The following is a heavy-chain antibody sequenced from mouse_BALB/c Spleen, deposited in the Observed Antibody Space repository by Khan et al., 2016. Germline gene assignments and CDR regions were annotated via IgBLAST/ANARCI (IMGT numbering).Heavy chain of an antibody. CDR2: ISYSGST. Sequence: EVKLLESGPGLVKPSQSLSLTCTVTGYSITSDYAWNWIRQSPGNRLEWMGNISYSGSTSYNPSLKSRITITGDTSKNQFFLQLNSVTSEDTATYFCASSDDGDNEAMDYWGQGTSVTVSS. CDR1: GYSITSDYA. J-gene: IGHJ4*01. D-gene: IGHD1-1*01. CDR3: ASSDDGDNEAMDY. V-gene: IGHV3-2*02.